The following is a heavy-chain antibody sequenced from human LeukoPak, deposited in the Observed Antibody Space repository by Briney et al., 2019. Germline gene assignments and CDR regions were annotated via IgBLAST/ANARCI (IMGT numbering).Heavy chain of an antibody. J-gene: IGHJ6*03. CDR1: GGSISSGSYY. Sequence: PSQTLSLTCTVSGGSISSGSYYWSWIRQPAGKGLEWIGRIYTSGSTNYNPSLKSRVTISVDTSKNQFSLKLSSVTAADTAVYYCARGVTTTPFYYYYYYMDVWGKGTTVTVSS. CDR3: ARGVTTTPFYYYYYYMDV. V-gene: IGHV4-61*02. CDR2: IYTSGST. D-gene: IGHD4-11*01.